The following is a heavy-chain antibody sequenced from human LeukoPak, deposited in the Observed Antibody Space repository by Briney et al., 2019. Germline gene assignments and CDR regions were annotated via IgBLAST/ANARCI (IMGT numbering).Heavy chain of an antibody. V-gene: IGHV3-21*01. CDR2: ISSSSSNI. Sequence: PGGSLRLSCAASGYTFSSYSMNWVRQAPGKGLEWVSSISSSSSNIYYADSVQGRFTISRDNAKNSLYMELKSLRAEDTAVYYCARVEGYCSSTRCYGGIDHWGQGTLVTVSS. CDR1: GYTFSSYS. D-gene: IGHD2-2*01. CDR3: ARVEGYCSSTRCYGGIDH. J-gene: IGHJ4*02.